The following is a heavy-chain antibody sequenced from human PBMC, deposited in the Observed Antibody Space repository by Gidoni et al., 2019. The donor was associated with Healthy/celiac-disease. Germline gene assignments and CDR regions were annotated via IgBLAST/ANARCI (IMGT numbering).Heavy chain of an antibody. D-gene: IGHD5-12*01. V-gene: IGHV3-23*01. Sequence: EVQLLESGGGWVQPGGALRLSWAASGFTFGSYSMCWGRQAPVKGREWVSASSGGGGSTYYADSVKGRFTISRDKSKNTLYLQMNSLRAEDTAVYYCANVDSGYDSDYWGQGTLVTVSS. J-gene: IGHJ4*02. CDR3: ANVDSGYDSDY. CDR1: GFTFGSYS. CDR2: SSGGGGST.